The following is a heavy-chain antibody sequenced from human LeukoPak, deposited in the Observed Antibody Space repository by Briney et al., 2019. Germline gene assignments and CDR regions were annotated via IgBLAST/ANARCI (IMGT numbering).Heavy chain of an antibody. CDR2: ISQDENFR. CDR1: GFNVSSNY. Sequence: GGSLRLSCAASGFNVSSNYMSWVRQAPGKGLEWVAIISQDENFRFYADSVKGRFTISRDISKNIIYLQMNSLTPEDTAVYYCTRDAPYMDVWGKGTTVTVSS. V-gene: IGHV3-30-3*01. J-gene: IGHJ6*03. CDR3: TRDAPYMDV.